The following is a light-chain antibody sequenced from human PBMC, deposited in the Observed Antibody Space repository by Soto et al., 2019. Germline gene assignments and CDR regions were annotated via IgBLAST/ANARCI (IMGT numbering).Light chain of an antibody. CDR1: NIGIKS. Sequence: SYVLTQPPSVSVAPGQTARISCGGNNIGIKSVHWYQQKPGQAPVVAVYDDSARPSGIPERFSGSNSGNTATLTISRVEAGDEADYYCQVWDSSSDHVVFGGGTKLTVL. CDR2: DDS. CDR3: QVWDSSSDHVV. V-gene: IGLV3-21*02. J-gene: IGLJ2*01.